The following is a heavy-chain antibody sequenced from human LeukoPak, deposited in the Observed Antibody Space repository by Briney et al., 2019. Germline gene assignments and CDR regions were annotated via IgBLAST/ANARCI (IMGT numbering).Heavy chain of an antibody. CDR1: GYTFTSYY. CDR2: INPSGGST. CDR3: ARASYYYGSGSYSQNYYYYGMDV. Sequence: ASVKVSCKASGYTFTSYYMHWVRQAPGQGLEWMGIINPSGGSTSYAQKFQGGVTMTRDTSTSTVYMELSSLRSEDTAVYYCARASYYYGSGSYSQNYYYYGMDVWGQGTTVTVSS. V-gene: IGHV1-46*01. D-gene: IGHD3-10*01. J-gene: IGHJ6*02.